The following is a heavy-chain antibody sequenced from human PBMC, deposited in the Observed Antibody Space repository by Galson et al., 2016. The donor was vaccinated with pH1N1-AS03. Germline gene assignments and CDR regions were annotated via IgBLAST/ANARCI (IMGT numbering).Heavy chain of an antibody. V-gene: IGHV3-74*01. D-gene: IGHD2-2*01. Sequence: SLRLSCAVSGLSVAKNYMSWVRQAPGKGLEWVSSISNDGRNVRYADFVKGRFAVPRDNAKNTVFLQMNSLRADDTAVYFFARRNSKPSFAIWYQHDYGMDVWGQGTTVTVSS. J-gene: IGHJ6*02. CDR3: ARRNSKPSFAIWYQHDYGMDV. CDR2: ISNDGRNV. CDR1: GLSVAKNY.